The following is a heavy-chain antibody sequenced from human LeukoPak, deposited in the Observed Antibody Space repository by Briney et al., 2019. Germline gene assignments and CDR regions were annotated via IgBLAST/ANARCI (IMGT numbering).Heavy chain of an antibody. D-gene: IGHD3-10*01. CDR1: GYTFTGYY. CDR2: INPNSGGT. Sequence: ASVKVSCKASGYTFTGYYIHWVRQAPGQGLEWMGWINPNSGGTNSAQKFQGRVTMTRATSGSTAYMDLSRLISDDTAVYYCAGSFGSGSYYHFDYWGQGTLVTVSS. V-gene: IGHV1-2*02. J-gene: IGHJ4*02. CDR3: AGSFGSGSYYHFDY.